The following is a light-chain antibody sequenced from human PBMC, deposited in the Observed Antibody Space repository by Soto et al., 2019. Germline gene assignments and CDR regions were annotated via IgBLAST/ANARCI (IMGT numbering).Light chain of an antibody. J-gene: IGKJ1*01. V-gene: IGKV3-20*01. CDR3: HQYGSSPR. CDR2: GAS. Sequence: EIVLTQPPGTLSLSPGERATLSCRASQSVSSSYLAWYQQKPGRAPRLLIYGASSRATGIPDRFSGSGSGTDFTLTISRLEPEDFAVYYCHQYGSSPRFGQGTKVEIK. CDR1: QSVSSSY.